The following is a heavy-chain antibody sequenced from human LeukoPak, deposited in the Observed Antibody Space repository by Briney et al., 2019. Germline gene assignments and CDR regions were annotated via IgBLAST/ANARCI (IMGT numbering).Heavy chain of an antibody. V-gene: IGHV3-30*03. CDR1: GFTFSSYG. CDR3: ARDFFAFGGVIALLDY. D-gene: IGHD3-16*02. CDR2: ISYDGSNK. J-gene: IGHJ4*02. Sequence: GGSLRLSCAASGFTFSSYGMHWVRQAPGKGLEWVAVISYDGSNKYYADSVKGRFTISRDKAKNSLYLQMNSLRAEDTAVYYCARDFFAFGGVIALLDYWGQGTLVTVSS.